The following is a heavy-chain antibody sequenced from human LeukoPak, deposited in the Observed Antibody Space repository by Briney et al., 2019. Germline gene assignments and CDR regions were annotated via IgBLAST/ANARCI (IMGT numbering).Heavy chain of an antibody. D-gene: IGHD3-22*01. Sequence: GGSLRLSCAASGFTFSSYGMHWVRQAPGKGLEWVAVISYDGSNKYYADPVKGRFTISRDNSKNTLYLQMNSLRAEDTAVYYCAKDSDYYDSSGYYSEFDYWGQGTLVTVSS. CDR2: ISYDGSNK. V-gene: IGHV3-30*18. CDR3: AKDSDYYDSSGYYSEFDY. J-gene: IGHJ4*02. CDR1: GFTFSSYG.